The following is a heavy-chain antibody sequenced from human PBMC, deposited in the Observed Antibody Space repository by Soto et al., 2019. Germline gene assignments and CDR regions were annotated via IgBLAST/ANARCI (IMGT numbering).Heavy chain of an antibody. V-gene: IGHV3-48*02. J-gene: IGHJ1*01. CDR1: GFTFSSYS. CDR3: VRGRGGQQLARPDTKYFQH. D-gene: IGHD6-13*01. Sequence: EVQLVESGGGLVQPGGSLRLSCAASGFTFSSYSMNWVRQAPGKGLEWVSYISSSSSTIYYADSVKGRFTISRDNAKNSLYLQMNSLRDEDTAVYYCVRGRGGQQLARPDTKYFQHWGQGTLVTVSS. CDR2: ISSSSSTI.